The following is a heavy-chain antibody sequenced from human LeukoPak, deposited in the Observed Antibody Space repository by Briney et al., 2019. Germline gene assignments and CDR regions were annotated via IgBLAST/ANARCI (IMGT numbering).Heavy chain of an antibody. D-gene: IGHD5-24*01. V-gene: IGHV3-23*01. CDR2: ISGIGDTT. CDR3: TKTGLFGMTTMYNWFDP. J-gene: IGHJ5*02. CDR1: LFTFSNYA. Sequence: GGTLRLSCAPSLFTFSNYAMAWVRQAPGKGLEWVSGISGIGDTTHYADSVEGRFTISRDNSKNALYLQMIGLRVEDSAVYYCTKTGLFGMTTMYNWFDPWGQGTLVTVSS.